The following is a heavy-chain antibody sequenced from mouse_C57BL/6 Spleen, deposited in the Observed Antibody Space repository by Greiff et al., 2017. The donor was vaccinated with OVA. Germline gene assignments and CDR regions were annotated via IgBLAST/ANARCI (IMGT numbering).Heavy chain of an antibody. CDR1: GYTFTDYN. V-gene: IGHV1-22*01. Sequence: EVKLMESGPELVKPGASVKMSCKASGYTFTDYNMHWVKQSHGKSLEWIGYINPNNGGTSYNQKFKGKATLTVNKSSSTAYMELRSLTSEDSAVYYCARWDYDRVDYWGQGTTLTVSS. CDR3: ARWDYDRVDY. J-gene: IGHJ2*01. D-gene: IGHD2-4*01. CDR2: INPNNGGT.